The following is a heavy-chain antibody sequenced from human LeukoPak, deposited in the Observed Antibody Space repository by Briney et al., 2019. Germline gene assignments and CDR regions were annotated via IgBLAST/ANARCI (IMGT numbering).Heavy chain of an antibody. D-gene: IGHD6-13*01. CDR1: GYTFTSYY. J-gene: IGHJ4*02. CDR2: INPSLGTT. Sequence: ASVKVSCKPSGYTFTSYYMYWVRQAPGQGLEWMGIINPSLGTTSYEQRFQGRVTMTRDTSTSTVYMNLGSLRSEDTAVYYCARGPYSSSWYQDYWGQGTLVTVSS. V-gene: IGHV1-46*01. CDR3: ARGPYSSSWYQDY.